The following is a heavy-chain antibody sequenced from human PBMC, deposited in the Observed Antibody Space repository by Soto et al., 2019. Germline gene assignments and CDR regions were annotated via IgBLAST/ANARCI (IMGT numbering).Heavy chain of an antibody. V-gene: IGHV3-48*01. CDR3: TRRPVFDL. CDR2: INTDGDVR. D-gene: IGHD3-3*01. CDR1: GFTLSTSA. Sequence: SGGSLRLSCKVSGFTLSTSAMNLVRQAPGKGLEWVSYINTDGDVRHYADSVKGRFTVSRDNAKNLVYLQMNNVGADDTAVYFCTRRPVFDLWGQGARVTVSS. J-gene: IGHJ6*01.